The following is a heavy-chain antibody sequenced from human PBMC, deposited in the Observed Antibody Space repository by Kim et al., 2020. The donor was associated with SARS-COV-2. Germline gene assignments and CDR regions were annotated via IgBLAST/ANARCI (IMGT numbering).Heavy chain of an antibody. Sequence: GGSLRLSCAASGFTVSSNYMSWVRQAPGKGLEWVSVIYSGGSTYYADSVKGRFTISRDNSKNTLYLQMNSLRAEDTAVYYCARGSSSWEPIFDYWGQGTLVTVSS. V-gene: IGHV3-53*01. J-gene: IGHJ4*02. CDR1: GFTVSSNY. D-gene: IGHD6-13*01. CDR2: IYSGGST. CDR3: ARGSSSWEPIFDY.